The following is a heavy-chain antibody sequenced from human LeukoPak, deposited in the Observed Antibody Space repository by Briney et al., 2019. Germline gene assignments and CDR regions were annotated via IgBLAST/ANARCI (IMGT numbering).Heavy chain of an antibody. CDR2: INAGNGNT. D-gene: IGHD1-26*01. J-gene: IGHJ4*02. Sequence: ASVKVSCKASGYTFTSYAMHWVRQAPGQRLEWMGWINAGNGNTKYSQKFQGRVTITRDTSASTAYMELSSLRSEDTAVYYCARVDSGSYSFPFDYWGQGTLVTVSS. CDR3: ARVDSGSYSFPFDY. V-gene: IGHV1-3*01. CDR1: GYTFTSYA.